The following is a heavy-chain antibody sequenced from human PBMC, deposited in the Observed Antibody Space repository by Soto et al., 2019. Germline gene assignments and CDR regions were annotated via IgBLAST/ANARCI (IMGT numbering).Heavy chain of an antibody. Sequence: QVQLQQWGAGLLKPSETLSLTCAVYGGSFSGYYWSWIRQPPGKGLEWIGEINHSGSTNYNPSLKSRVTXXVXTXXNQFSLKMSSVAAADTAVYYCARMDSSSWYDWFDPWGQGTLVTVSS. V-gene: IGHV4-34*01. CDR3: ARMDSSSWYDWFDP. CDR2: INHSGST. CDR1: GGSFSGYY. D-gene: IGHD6-13*01. J-gene: IGHJ5*02.